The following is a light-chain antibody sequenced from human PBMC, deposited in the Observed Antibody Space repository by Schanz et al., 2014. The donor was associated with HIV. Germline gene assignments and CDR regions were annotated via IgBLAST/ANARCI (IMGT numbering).Light chain of an antibody. Sequence: EIVLTQSPGSLSLSPGGRATLSCGASQRLSSSYLAWYQQKRDQPPRLVIYATSTRAAGIPDRFSGTGSGTDFTLTISSLEPEDFATYYCQQYNSYSYTFGQGTKLEIK. CDR3: QQYNSYSYT. CDR2: ATS. J-gene: IGKJ2*01. V-gene: IGKV3-20*01. CDR1: QRLSSSY.